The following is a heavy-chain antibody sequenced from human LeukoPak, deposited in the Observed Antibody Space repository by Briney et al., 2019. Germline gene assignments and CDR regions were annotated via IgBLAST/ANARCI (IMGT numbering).Heavy chain of an antibody. V-gene: IGHV4-59*08. CDR2: IYYSGST. D-gene: IGHD4-17*01. CDR1: GGSISSYY. Sequence: SETLSLTCTVSGGSISSYYWSWIRQPPGKGLEWIGFIYYSGSTYYNPSLKSRVTISVDTSKNQFSLKLSSVTAADTAVYYCARAQGDYGDYRVDYWGQGTLVTVSS. J-gene: IGHJ4*02. CDR3: ARAQGDYGDYRVDY.